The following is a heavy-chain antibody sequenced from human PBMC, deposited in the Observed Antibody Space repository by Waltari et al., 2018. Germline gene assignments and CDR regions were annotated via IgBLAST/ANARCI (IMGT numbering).Heavy chain of an antibody. J-gene: IGHJ4*02. Sequence: EVQLVESGGGLIQPGGSLRLSCADSGFTVSSNYLSWVRQAPGKGLEWVSVIYSGGSTYYADSVKGRFTISRDNSKNTLYLQMNSLRAEDTAVYYCARLQQLVRIVDYWGQGTLVTVSS. CDR2: IYSGGST. CDR3: ARLQQLVRIVDY. D-gene: IGHD6-13*01. V-gene: IGHV3-53*01. CDR1: GFTVSSNY.